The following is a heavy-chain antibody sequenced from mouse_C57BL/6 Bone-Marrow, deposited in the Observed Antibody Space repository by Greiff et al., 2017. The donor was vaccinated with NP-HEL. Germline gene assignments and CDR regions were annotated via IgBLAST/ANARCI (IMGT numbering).Heavy chain of an antibody. CDR1: GYTFTSYW. CDR3: AGGGRAPWFAY. Sequence: QVQLQQPGAELVKPGASVKLSCKASGYTFTSYWMHWVKQRPGQGLEWLGMIHPHSGSTTYNEKFKSKATLTVDKSSSTAYMQLRSRTSEDSAVYYCAGGGRAPWFAYWGQGTLVTVSA. CDR2: IHPHSGST. D-gene: IGHD3-1*01. V-gene: IGHV1-64*01. J-gene: IGHJ3*01.